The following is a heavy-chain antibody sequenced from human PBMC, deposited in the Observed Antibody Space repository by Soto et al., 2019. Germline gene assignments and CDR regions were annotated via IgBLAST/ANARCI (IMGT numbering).Heavy chain of an antibody. V-gene: IGHV1-3*01. Sequence: QVQLVQSGTEVKKPGASVKVSCKASGYRFTDYVIHWVRQAPGQRLEWMGWIGAGDGKTYYSQNFQGRVSITRDTSASTGYMELISLISEDTAVYYCVRDYASDSGVHLDFWGQGALVTVSS. J-gene: IGHJ4*02. CDR2: IGAGDGKT. D-gene: IGHD3-22*01. CDR1: GYRFTDYV. CDR3: VRDYASDSGVHLDF.